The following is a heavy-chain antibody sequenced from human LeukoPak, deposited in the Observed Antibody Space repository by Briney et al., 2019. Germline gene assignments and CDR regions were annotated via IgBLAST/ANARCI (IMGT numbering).Heavy chain of an antibody. CDR2: MNPNSGNT. CDR3: ARVFGSQTYYYDSSGYYFDY. Sequence: ASVKVSCKASGYTFTSYDINWVRQATGQGLEWMGWMNPNSGNTGYAQKFQGRVTMTRNTSISTAYMELRSLRSDDTAVYYCARVFGSQTYYYDSSGYYFDYWGQGTLVTVSS. D-gene: IGHD3-22*01. V-gene: IGHV1-8*01. CDR1: GYTFTSYD. J-gene: IGHJ4*02.